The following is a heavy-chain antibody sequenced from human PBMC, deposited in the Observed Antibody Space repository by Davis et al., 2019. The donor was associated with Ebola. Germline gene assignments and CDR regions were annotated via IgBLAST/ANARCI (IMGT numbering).Heavy chain of an antibody. CDR3: ARDTLATVTTWGYGMDV. CDR2: IYYSGST. Sequence: SETLSLTCTVSGGSISSYYWSWIRQPPGKGLEWIGYIYYSGSTNYNPSLKSRATISVDTSKNQFSLKLSSVTAADTAVYYCARDTLATVTTWGYGMDVWGQGTTVTVSS. CDR1: GGSISSYY. J-gene: IGHJ6*02. V-gene: IGHV4-59*12. D-gene: IGHD4-17*01.